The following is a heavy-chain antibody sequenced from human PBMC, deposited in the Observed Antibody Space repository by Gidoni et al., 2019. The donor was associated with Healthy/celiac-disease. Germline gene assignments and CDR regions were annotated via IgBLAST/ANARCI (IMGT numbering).Heavy chain of an antibody. CDR2: IWYDGSNK. J-gene: IGHJ6*02. V-gene: IGHV3-33*01. CDR1: GFTFSSYG. D-gene: IGHD1-26*01. CDR3: ARSVGATGYYYYGMDV. Sequence: QVQLVESGGGVVQPGRSLTLSCAASGFTFSSYGMHWVRQAPGKGLEWVAVIWYDGSNKYYADSVKGRFTISRDNSKNTLYLQMNSLRAEDTAVYYCARSVGATGYYYYGMDVWGQGTTVTVSS.